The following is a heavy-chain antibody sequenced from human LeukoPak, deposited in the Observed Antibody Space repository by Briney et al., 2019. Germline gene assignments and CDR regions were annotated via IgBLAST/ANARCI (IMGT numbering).Heavy chain of an antibody. CDR3: AKGVSSTSCHWFDP. J-gene: IGHJ5*02. D-gene: IGHD2-2*01. CDR1: GFTFSSYA. CDR2: ISGSGGST. V-gene: IGHV3-23*01. Sequence: GGSLRLSCAASGFTFSSYAMSWVRQAPGRGLEWVSAISGSGGSTYYADSVKGRFTISRDNSKNTLYLQMNSLRAEDTAVYYCAKGVSSTSCHWFDPWGQGTLVTVSS.